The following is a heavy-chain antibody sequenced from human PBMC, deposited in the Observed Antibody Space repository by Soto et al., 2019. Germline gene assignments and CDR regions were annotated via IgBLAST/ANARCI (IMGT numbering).Heavy chain of an antibody. Sequence: QITLKESGPTLVKPTQTLTLTCTFSGFSLSTSGVGVGWIRQPPGKALEWLALIYWDDDKRYSPSLKSRLTITKDTSKNQVVLTMTNMDPVDTATYYCAHRPSPKYGDYSHFEYWGQGTLVTVSS. V-gene: IGHV2-5*02. CDR2: IYWDDDK. J-gene: IGHJ4*02. CDR1: GFSLSTSGVG. CDR3: AHRPSPKYGDYSHFEY. D-gene: IGHD4-17*01.